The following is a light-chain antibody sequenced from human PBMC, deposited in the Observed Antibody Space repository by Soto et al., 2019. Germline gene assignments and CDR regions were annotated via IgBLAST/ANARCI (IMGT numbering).Light chain of an antibody. CDR3: QQVNVYPST. V-gene: IGKV1-5*01. CDR2: DAS. J-gene: IGKJ4*01. CDR1: QSISSW. Sequence: DIQMTQPPSTLSASVGDRVTITCRASQSISSWLAWYQQKPGKAPKLLTYDASNLETGVPSRFSGSGSGTDFTFTISSLQPEDIATYYCQQVNVYPSTFGGGTKVDIK.